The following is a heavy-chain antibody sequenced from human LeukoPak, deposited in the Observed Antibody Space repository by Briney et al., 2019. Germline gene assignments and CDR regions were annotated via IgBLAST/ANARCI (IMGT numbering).Heavy chain of an antibody. CDR3: ARRTHDSSGLETFDY. CDR2: IHYSGST. D-gene: IGHD3-22*01. Sequence: SETLSLTCTVSGGSISSYYWSYIRQPPGTGLEWIGCIHYSGSTEYNPSLKSRVTILVDTSKNQFSLKLSSVTAADTAVYYCARRTHDSSGLETFDYWGQGTLVTVSS. J-gene: IGHJ4*02. CDR1: GGSISSYY. V-gene: IGHV4-59*01.